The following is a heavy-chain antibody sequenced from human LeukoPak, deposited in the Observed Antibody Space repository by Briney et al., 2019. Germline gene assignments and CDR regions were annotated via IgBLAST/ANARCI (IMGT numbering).Heavy chain of an antibody. J-gene: IGHJ4*02. D-gene: IGHD1-26*01. V-gene: IGHV3-11*01. CDR2: IGTRSNPI. CDR3: AREARGSGRDFDY. CDR1: GFSFSDFY. Sequence: GGSLRLSCAASGFSFSDFYMSWIRQAPGMGREWIAYIGTRSNPIYYADSVKGRVTISRDDAKNSLYLQMNSLRDEDTAVYFCAREARGSGRDFDYWGQGILVTVSS.